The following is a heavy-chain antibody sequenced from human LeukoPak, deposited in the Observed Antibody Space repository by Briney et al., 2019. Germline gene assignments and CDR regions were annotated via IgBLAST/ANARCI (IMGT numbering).Heavy chain of an antibody. CDR3: ATRSAYYTYYFDY. D-gene: IGHD3-22*01. Sequence: GGSLRLSCAASGFTFSSYSMNCVRQAPGKGLEWVSYISSSSSTIYNEDAVKGRFTISRDNSKNTLYLQMNSLRAEDTAVYYCATRSAYYTYYFDYWGQGTLVTVSS. CDR1: GFTFSSYS. J-gene: IGHJ4*02. CDR2: ISSSSSTI. V-gene: IGHV3-48*01.